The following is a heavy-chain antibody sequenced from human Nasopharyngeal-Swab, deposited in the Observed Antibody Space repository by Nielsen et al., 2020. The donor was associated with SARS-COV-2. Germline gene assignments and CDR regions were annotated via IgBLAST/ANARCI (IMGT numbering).Heavy chain of an antibody. Sequence: GGSLRLSCVTSGFIFSSTWMTWVRQAPGKGLEWVGRIQSKSAGGATDYAEPVKGRFNISRDDSKNTVYLQMNSLKTEDTAVYYCTRHQGRRFFDYWGQGTLVTVSS. CDR1: GFIFSSTW. J-gene: IGHJ4*02. CDR2: IQSKSAGGAT. CDR3: TRHQGRRFFDY. V-gene: IGHV3-15*01.